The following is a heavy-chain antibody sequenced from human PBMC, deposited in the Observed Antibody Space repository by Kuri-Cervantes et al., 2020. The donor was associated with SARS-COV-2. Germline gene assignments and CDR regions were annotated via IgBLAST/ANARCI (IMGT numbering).Heavy chain of an antibody. J-gene: IGHJ4*02. V-gene: IGHV3-21*01. CDR2: ISSSSSYI. CDR1: GFTFSSYS. Sequence: GESLKISCAASGFTFSSYSMNWVRQAPGKGLEWVSSISSSSSYIYYADSVKGRFTISRDNSKNTLYLQMNSLRAEDTAVYYCARDEFRDIVVVPAAPSFDYWGQGTLVTVSS. D-gene: IGHD2-2*01. CDR3: ARDEFRDIVVVPAAPSFDY.